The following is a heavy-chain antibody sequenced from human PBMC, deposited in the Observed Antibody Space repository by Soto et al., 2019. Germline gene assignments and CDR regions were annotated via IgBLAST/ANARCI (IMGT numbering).Heavy chain of an antibody. Sequence: SLRIAWTPCVFHPGGYGMGWVRQAPGKGLDRVGFIRRKAYGGTTEYAASVKGRFTISRDDSKSIAYLQMNSLKTEDTAVYYCTSSPAKIIAASGTGGSDYYYGMDVWGQGTTVTLS. CDR3: TSSPAKIIAASGTGGSDYYYGMDV. D-gene: IGHD6-13*01. CDR2: IRRKAYGGTT. J-gene: IGHJ6*01. V-gene: IGHV3-49*04. CDR1: VFHPGGYG.